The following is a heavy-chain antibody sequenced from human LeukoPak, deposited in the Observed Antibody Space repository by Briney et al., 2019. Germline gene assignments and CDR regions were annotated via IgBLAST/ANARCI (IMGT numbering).Heavy chain of an antibody. CDR2: IIPIFGTA. CDR3: ARASAEVVPAATLTDYYYYMDV. J-gene: IGHJ6*03. D-gene: IGHD2-2*01. Sequence: SVKVSCKASGGTFSSYAISWVRQAPGQGLEWMGGIIPIFGTANYAQKSQGRVTITTDESTSTAYMELSSLRSEDTAVYYCARASAEVVPAATLTDYYYYMDVWGKGTTVTVSS. CDR1: GGTFSSYA. V-gene: IGHV1-69*05.